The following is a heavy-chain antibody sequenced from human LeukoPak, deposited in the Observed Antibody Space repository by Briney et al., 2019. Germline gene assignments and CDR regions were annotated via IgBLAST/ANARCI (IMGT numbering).Heavy chain of an antibody. CDR1: GFTFDDYA. CDR2: ISWNSGSI. J-gene: IGHJ3*02. D-gene: IGHD3-22*01. Sequence: GGSLRLSCAASGFTFDDYAMHWARQAPGKGLEWVSGISWNSGSIGYADSVKGRFTISRDNAKNSLYLQMNSLRAEDTALYYCAVLGDYYDSSGYYPPGGDAFDIWGQGTMVTVSS. CDR3: AVLGDYYDSSGYYPPGGDAFDI. V-gene: IGHV3-9*01.